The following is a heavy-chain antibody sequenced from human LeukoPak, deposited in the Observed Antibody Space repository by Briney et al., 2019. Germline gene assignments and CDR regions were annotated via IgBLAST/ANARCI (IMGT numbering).Heavy chain of an antibody. V-gene: IGHV1-46*01. CDR3: ARDAGIAARTYYFDY. J-gene: IGHJ4*02. CDR1: GYTFTGYY. CDR2: INPSGGST. D-gene: IGHD6-6*01. Sequence: ASVKVSCKASGYTFTGYYMHWVRQAPGQGLEWMGIINPSGGSTSYAQKFQGRVTMTRDTSTSTVYMELSSLRSEDTAVYYCARDAGIAARTYYFDYWGQGTLVTVSS.